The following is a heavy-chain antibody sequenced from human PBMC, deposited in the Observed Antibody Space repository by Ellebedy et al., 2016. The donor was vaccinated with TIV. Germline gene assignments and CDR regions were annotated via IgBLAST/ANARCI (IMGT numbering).Heavy chain of an antibody. J-gene: IGHJ5*02. CDR1: GFTFSCYS. V-gene: IGHV3-21*01. Sequence: PGGSLRLSCAASGFTFSCYSMNWVRQAPGKGLEWVEFISSGSSYIDYADSLKGRFTISRDNARNSLYLQMNSLRAEDTAVYYCARESSETYRTEEYTRFDPWGQGTLVTVSS. CDR3: ARESSETYRTEEYTRFDP. D-gene: IGHD1-26*01. CDR2: ISSGSSYI.